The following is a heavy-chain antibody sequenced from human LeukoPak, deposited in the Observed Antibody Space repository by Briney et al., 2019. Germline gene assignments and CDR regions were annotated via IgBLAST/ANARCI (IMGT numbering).Heavy chain of an antibody. J-gene: IGHJ3*02. CDR2: IIPIFGTA. Sequence: ASVKVSCKASGYTFTSYYMHWVRQAPGQGLEWMGGIIPIFGTANYAQKFQGRVTITADESTSTAYMELSSLRSEDTAVYYCARGQLELSPDDAFDIWGQGTMVTVSS. D-gene: IGHD1-1*01. CDR3: ARGQLELSPDDAFDI. V-gene: IGHV1-69*13. CDR1: GYTFTSYY.